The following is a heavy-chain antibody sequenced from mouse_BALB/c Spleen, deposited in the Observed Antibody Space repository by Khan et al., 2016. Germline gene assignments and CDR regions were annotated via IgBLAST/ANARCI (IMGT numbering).Heavy chain of an antibody. Sequence: EVQLQESGPGLVKPSQSLSLTCTVTGYSITSDYAWNWIRQFPGNKLVWMGYISYSGSTSYNPSLKSRISITRDTSKNQFFLQLNSVTTEDTATYYCARDYGNYVGFDYWGQGTTLTVSS. J-gene: IGHJ2*01. CDR2: ISYSGST. D-gene: IGHD2-1*01. CDR3: ARDYGNYVGFDY. CDR1: GYSITSDYA. V-gene: IGHV3-2*02.